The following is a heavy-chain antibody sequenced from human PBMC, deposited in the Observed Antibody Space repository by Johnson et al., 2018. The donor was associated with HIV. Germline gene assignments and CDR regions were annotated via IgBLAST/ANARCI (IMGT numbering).Heavy chain of an antibody. CDR3: ARGRKDIAVVDGLDTDAFDT. D-gene: IGHD2-2*01. CDR2: ISYDGGNR. Sequence: QVQLMESGGGLVQPGGSLRLSCVASRFTFSSYALHWVRQAPGRGLEWVAVISYDGGNRYYADSVKGRFTISRDSSKNTLYLQMNSLRPDDTAVYYCARGRKDIAVVDGLDTDAFDTWGQGTVVTVSS. CDR1: RFTFSSYA. V-gene: IGHV3-30*01. J-gene: IGHJ3*02.